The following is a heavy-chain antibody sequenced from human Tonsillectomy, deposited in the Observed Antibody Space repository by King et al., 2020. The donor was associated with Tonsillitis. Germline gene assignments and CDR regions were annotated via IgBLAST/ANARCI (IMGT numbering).Heavy chain of an antibody. D-gene: IGHD2-8*02. Sequence: VQLVESGGGVVQPGRSLRLSCAASGFTFSSYGMHWVRQAPGKGLEWVAVISYDGSNKYYEDSVKGRCTISRDNSKNKLYLQMNSLRAEDTAVYYCARDEDTNWWLPAENYFDYWGQGTLVTVSS. V-gene: IGHV3-33*05. J-gene: IGHJ4*02. CDR1: GFTFSSYG. CDR2: ISYDGSNK. CDR3: ARDEDTNWWLPAENYFDY.